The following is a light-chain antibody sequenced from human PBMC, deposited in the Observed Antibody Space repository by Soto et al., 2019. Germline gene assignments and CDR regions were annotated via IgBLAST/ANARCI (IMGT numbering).Light chain of an antibody. CDR2: DTS. CDR3: QQRSYWPLT. Sequence: EIVLTQSPATLSLSPGEKDTLSCRASQNVGSYLAWYQQKPGQVPRLLIYDTSNRATGIPARFSGSGSGTDFTFTISSLEPEDFAVYYCQQRSYWPLTFGGGTKVDIK. J-gene: IGKJ4*01. CDR1: QNVGSY. V-gene: IGKV3-11*01.